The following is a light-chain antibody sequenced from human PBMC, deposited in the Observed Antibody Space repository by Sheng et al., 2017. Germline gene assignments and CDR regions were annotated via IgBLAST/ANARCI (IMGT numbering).Light chain of an antibody. Sequence: EIVLTQSPATLSLSPGERATLSCRASQSVSSYLAWYQQKPGQAPRLLIYDASNRATGIPARFSGSGSGTDFTLTINSLEPEDFAVYYCQQRSTWPITFGQGHDWRLN. CDR2: DAS. J-gene: IGKJ5*01. V-gene: IGKV3-11*01. CDR3: QQRSTWPIT. CDR1: QSVSSY.